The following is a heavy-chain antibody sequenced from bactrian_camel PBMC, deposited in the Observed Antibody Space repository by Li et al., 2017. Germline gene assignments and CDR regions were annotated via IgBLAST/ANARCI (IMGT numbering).Heavy chain of an antibody. CDR3: AADKTWYTNSLIDTAYNY. D-gene: IGHD2*01. J-gene: IGHJ4*01. CDR2: IATDKTT. CDR1: GFSINTYA. Sequence: DVQLVESGGHLVQPGGSLTLSCAASGFSINTYAMSWVRQAPGKGLEWVSFIATDKTTYYMDWVKGRFTISRESVKNRIYLQMNSLRPEDTAMYYCAADKTWYTNSLIDTAYNYWGPGTQVTVS. V-gene: IGHV3S10*01.